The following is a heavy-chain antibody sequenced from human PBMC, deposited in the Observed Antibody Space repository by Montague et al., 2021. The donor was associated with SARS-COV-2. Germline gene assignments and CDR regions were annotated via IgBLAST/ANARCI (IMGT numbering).Heavy chain of an antibody. V-gene: IGHV6-1*01. CDR3: ARGGWGAPGTGRLFDY. J-gene: IGHJ4*02. D-gene: IGHD3-10*01. CDR2: TYYRSKWYN. CDR1: GDSVSSNSAA. Sequence: CAISGDSVSSNSAAWNWTRQSPSRGLEWLGRTYYRSKWYNDYAASVKSRITINPDTSKNQFSLQLNSVTPEDTAVYYCARGGWGAPGTGRLFDYWGQGTLVTVSS.